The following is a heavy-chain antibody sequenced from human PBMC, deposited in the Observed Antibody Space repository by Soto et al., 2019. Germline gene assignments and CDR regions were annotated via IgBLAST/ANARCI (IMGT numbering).Heavy chain of an antibody. V-gene: IGHV3-9*01. D-gene: IGHD5-12*01. CDR1: GFTFDRYS. Sequence: GGSLRLSCAASGFTFDRYSMNWVRQAPGKGLEWISYISWNSGSIGYADSVKGRFTISRDNAKNSLYLQMNSLRAEDTALYYCAKDRGRLVATTPDYWGQGTLVTVSS. CDR2: ISWNSGSI. J-gene: IGHJ4*02. CDR3: AKDRGRLVATTPDY.